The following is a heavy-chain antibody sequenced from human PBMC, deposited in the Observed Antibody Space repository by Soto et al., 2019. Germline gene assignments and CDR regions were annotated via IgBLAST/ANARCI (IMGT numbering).Heavy chain of an antibody. J-gene: IGHJ4*02. CDR1: GFTFSSYS. V-gene: IGHV3-48*02. CDR2: ISSSRSTT. CDR3: ARSMTGYYFFDY. Sequence: PGGSLGLSCAASGFTFSSYSMNWVRQAPGKGLEWVSYISSSRSTTYYADSVKGRFTISRDNAKNSLYLQMSSLTDEDTAVYYCARSMTGYYFFDYWGQGTLVTVSS. D-gene: IGHD3-9*01.